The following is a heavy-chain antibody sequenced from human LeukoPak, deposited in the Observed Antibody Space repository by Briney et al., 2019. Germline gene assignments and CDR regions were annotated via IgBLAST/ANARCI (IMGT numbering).Heavy chain of an antibody. Sequence: GGSLRLSCAASGFTFSSYAMSWVRQAPGEGLEWVSTISASAGCTYYADSVKGRFTISRDNSKNTLYLQMNSLRAEDTAVYYCYCSSTSCYRDDYWGQGTLVTVSS. J-gene: IGHJ4*02. V-gene: IGHV3-23*01. CDR3: YCSSTSCYRDDY. CDR1: GFTFSSYA. CDR2: ISASAGCT. D-gene: IGHD2-2*01.